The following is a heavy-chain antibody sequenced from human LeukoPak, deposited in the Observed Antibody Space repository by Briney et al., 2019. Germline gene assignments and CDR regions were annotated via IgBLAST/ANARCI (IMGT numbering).Heavy chain of an antibody. CDR2: INHSGST. CDR1: GGSLSGYY. Sequence: SETLSLTCAVYGGSLSGYYWSWIRQPPGKGLEWIGEINHSGSTNYNPSLKSRVTISVDTSKNQFSLKLSSVTAADTAVYYCARGQRWLDPRRKGLKQRYFDYWGQGTLVTVSS. J-gene: IGHJ4*02. D-gene: IGHD3-22*01. V-gene: IGHV4-34*01. CDR3: ARGQRWLDPRRKGLKQRYFDY.